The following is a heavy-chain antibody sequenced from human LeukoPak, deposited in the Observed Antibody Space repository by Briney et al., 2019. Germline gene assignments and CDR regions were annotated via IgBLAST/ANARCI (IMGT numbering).Heavy chain of an antibody. CDR2: IKQDGSEK. V-gene: IGHV3-7*01. J-gene: IGHJ4*02. CDR3: ARDVSGSDVDSFGLLDY. D-gene: IGHD3/OR15-3a*01. Sequence: GGSLRLSCAASGFTFSSYWMSWVRQAPGKGLEWVANIKQDGSEKYYVDSVKGRFTISRDNAKNSLYLQVNSLRAEDTAVYYCARDVSGSDVDSFGLLDYWGQGTLVTVSS. CDR1: GFTFSSYW.